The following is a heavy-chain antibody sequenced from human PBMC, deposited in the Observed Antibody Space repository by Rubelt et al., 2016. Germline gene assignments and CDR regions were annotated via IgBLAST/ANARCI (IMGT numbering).Heavy chain of an antibody. CDR2: INAGNCNT. CDR1: GYRFTTYS. V-gene: IGHV1-3*01. D-gene: IGHD6-19*01. J-gene: IGHJ4*02. Sequence: QVQLVQSGAEVKKPGASVKVSCKAAGYRFTTYSIHWVRQAPGQRLEWMGWINAGNCNTKYSQKFQGRVTSTRDTAASRAYMELSSLRSEDTAIYYCATGYSSGWYVAYWGQGTLVTCSS. CDR3: ATGYSSGWYVAY.